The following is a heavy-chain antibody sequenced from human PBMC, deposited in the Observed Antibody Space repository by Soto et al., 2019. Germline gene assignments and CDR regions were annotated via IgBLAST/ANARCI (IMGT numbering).Heavy chain of an antibody. V-gene: IGHV1-2*04. CDR3: ARGPEEFLLLWGSPTDGFVF. CDR2: INPNSGGT. D-gene: IGHD2-2*01. CDR1: GYTFTGYY. J-gene: IGHJ5*01. Sequence: GASVKVSCKASGYTFTGYYMHWVRQAPGQGLEWMGWINPNSGGTNYAQKFQGWVTMTRNTSISTAYMELSSLRSEDTAVYYCARGPEEFLLLWGSPTDGFVFWGQGILVTVFS.